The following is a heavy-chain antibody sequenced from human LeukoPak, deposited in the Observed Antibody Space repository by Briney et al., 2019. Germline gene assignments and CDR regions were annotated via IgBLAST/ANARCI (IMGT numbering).Heavy chain of an antibody. CDR1: GGSISSYY. CDR2: IYDSGST. D-gene: IGHD6-13*01. CDR3: ARDRIAAAGPGPRYYYYYGMDV. Sequence: KTSETLSLTCTVSGGSISSYYWSWIRQPPGKGLEWIGYIYDSGSTNYNPSLKSRVTISVDTSRNQFSLKLSSVTAADTAVYYCARDRIAAAGPGPRYYYYYGMDVWGQGTTVTVSS. V-gene: IGHV4-59*01. J-gene: IGHJ6*02.